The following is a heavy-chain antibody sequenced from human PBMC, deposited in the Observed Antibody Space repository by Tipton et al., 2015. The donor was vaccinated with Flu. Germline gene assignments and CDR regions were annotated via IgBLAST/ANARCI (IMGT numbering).Heavy chain of an antibody. CDR2: IYYSGNT. CDR3: ARLGKTHYY. J-gene: IGHJ4*02. D-gene: IGHD1-26*01. Sequence: TLSLTCTVSGASVTADGFYWSWIRQPPGKGLEWIGYIYYSGNTKYNSSLGSRVTISFDTSKNQVSLKLKSVTAADTAVYYCARLGKTHYYWGQGTLVTVSS. CDR1: GASVTADGFY. V-gene: IGHV4-61*08.